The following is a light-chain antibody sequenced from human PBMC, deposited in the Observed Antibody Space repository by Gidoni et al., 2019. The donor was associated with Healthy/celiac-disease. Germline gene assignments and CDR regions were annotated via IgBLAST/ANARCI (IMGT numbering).Light chain of an antibody. Sequence: EIVLTQSPGTLSLSPGERATLSCRASKSVSSSYLAWYQQKPGQAPRLLIYGASSRATGIPDRFSGSGSGTDFTLTISRLEPEDFAVYYCQQYGSSPPYTFGQXTKLEIK. J-gene: IGKJ2*01. CDR1: KSVSSSY. CDR3: QQYGSSPPYT. V-gene: IGKV3-20*01. CDR2: GAS.